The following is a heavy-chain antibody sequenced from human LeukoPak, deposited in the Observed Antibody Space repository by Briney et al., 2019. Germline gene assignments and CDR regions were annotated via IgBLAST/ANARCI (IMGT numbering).Heavy chain of an antibody. CDR2: INSDGSST. D-gene: IGHD2-15*01. V-gene: IGHV3-74*01. CDR1: GFTFSSYW. J-gene: IGHJ3*02. CDR3: ARDLGYCSGGSCYYDAFDI. Sequence: GGSLRLSCAASGFTFSSYWMSWVRQAPGKGLVWVSRINSDGSSTRNADSVKGRFTISRDNAKNTLYLQMNSLRAEDTAVYYCARDLGYCSGGSCYYDAFDIWGQGTMVTVSS.